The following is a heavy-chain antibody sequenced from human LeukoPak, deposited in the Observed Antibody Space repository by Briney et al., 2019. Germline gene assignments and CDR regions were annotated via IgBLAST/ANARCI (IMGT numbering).Heavy chain of an antibody. J-gene: IGHJ6*02. CDR3: ARRGAPGDYYYYYGMDV. CDR1: GGSISSYY. V-gene: IGHV4-59*01. D-gene: IGHD1-26*01. Sequence: SETLSLTCTVSGGSISSYYWSWIRQPPGKGLEWIGYIYYSGSTNYNPSLKSRVTISVDTSKNQFSLNLSSVTAADMAVYYCARRGAPGDYYYYYGMDVWGQGTTVTVSS. CDR2: IYYSGST.